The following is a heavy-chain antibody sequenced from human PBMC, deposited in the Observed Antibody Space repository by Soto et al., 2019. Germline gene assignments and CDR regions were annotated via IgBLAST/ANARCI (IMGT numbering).Heavy chain of an antibody. CDR2: TYYSGST. CDR3: ATQPRYDSSGYFFY. Sequence: SETLSLTCTVSGVSISSGGYYWTWIRLRAGGGLEWIGDTYYSGSTNYNPSLKARITISADTSKKQFSLELRSVTAAARAVYYCATQPRYDSSGYFFYWGQGRLVTVS. D-gene: IGHD3-22*01. J-gene: IGHJ4*02. V-gene: IGHV4-31*03. CDR1: GVSISSGGYY.